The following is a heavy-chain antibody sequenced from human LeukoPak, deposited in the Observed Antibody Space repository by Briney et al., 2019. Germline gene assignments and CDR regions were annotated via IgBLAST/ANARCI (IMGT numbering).Heavy chain of an antibody. CDR1: GYTLTSYG. CDR3: ARGNIVVASYYMDV. D-gene: IGHD2-2*01. CDR2: ISAYNGNT. V-gene: IGHV1-18*01. Sequence: ASVKVSCKASGYTLTSYGISWVRQAPGQGLEWMGWISAYNGNTNYAQKLQGRVTMTTDTSTSTAYMELRSLRSDDTAVYYCARGNIVVASYYMDVWGKGTTVTISS. J-gene: IGHJ6*03.